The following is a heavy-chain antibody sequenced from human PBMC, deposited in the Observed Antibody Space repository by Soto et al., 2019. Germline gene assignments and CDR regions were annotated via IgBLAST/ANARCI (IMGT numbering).Heavy chain of an antibody. CDR1: GYSFTSYW. V-gene: IGHV5-51*01. CDR2: IYPGDSDT. Sequence: PGESLKISCKGSGYSFTSYWIGWVRQMPGKGLEWMGIIYPGDSDTRYSPSFQGQVTISADKSISTAYLQWSSLKASDTAMYYFARDYYYDSSGYYGDAFDIWGQGTMVTVSS. CDR3: ARDYYYDSSGYYGDAFDI. D-gene: IGHD3-22*01. J-gene: IGHJ3*02.